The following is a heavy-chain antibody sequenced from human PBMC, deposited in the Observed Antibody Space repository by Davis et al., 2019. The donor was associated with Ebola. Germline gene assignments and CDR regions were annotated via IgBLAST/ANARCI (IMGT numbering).Heavy chain of an antibody. CDR2: ISGSGGST. CDR1: GFTFSSYA. D-gene: IGHD3-16*01. V-gene: IGHV3-23*01. CDR3: AKVGSYDAFDI. J-gene: IGHJ3*02. Sequence: AGSLTLSCAASGFTFSSYAMRWVRQATGTGLEWVSAISGSGGSTYYADSVKGRFTISRDNSKNTLYLQMNSLRAEDTAVYYCAKVGSYDAFDIWGQGTMVTVSS.